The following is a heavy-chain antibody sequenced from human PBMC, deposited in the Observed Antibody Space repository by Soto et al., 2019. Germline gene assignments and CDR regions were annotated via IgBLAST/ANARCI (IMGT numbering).Heavy chain of an antibody. J-gene: IGHJ4*02. Sequence: GASVKVSCKASGYTFTSYGISWVRQAPGQGLEWMGWISAYNGNTNHAQKLQGRVTMTTDTSTSTAYMELRSLRSDDTAVYYCARGTRDYDFWSGYYEFDYWGQGTLVTVSS. CDR3: ARGTRDYDFWSGYYEFDY. CDR2: ISAYNGNT. D-gene: IGHD3-3*01. CDR1: GYTFTSYG. V-gene: IGHV1-18*01.